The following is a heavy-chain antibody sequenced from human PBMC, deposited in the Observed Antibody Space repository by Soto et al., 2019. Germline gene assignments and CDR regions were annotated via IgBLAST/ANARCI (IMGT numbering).Heavy chain of an antibody. D-gene: IGHD4-17*01. CDR1: GGSFSGYF. CDR2: INHSGNT. V-gene: IGHV4-34*01. CDR3: ARNGDYFHWFDP. Sequence: SSETLSLTCAVYGGSFSGYFWTWIRQPPGKGLEWIGEINHSGNTNYSPSLKSRVTISVDTSKNQFSLKLSSVTAADTAVYYCARNGDYFHWFDPWGQGTLVTVSS. J-gene: IGHJ5*02.